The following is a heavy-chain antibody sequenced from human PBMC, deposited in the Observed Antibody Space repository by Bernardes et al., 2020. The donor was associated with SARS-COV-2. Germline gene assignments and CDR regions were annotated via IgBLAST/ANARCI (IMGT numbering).Heavy chain of an antibody. V-gene: IGHV4-59*01. CDR3: ARTVTTSLTDFGRFDY. J-gene: IGHJ4*02. Sequence: SETLSLTCSVSGDSIGGYYWSWIRQPPGKGLEWIGFIYYSGSTNYNPSLKSRVTISVDTSKDQFSLKLSSVTAADTSVHYCARTVTTSLTDFGRFDYWGQGTLVTVSS. CDR1: GDSIGGYY. CDR2: IYYSGST. D-gene: IGHD1-7*01.